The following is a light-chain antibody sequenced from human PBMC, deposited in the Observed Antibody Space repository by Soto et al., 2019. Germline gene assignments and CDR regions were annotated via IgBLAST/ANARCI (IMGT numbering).Light chain of an antibody. V-gene: IGKV2-30*02. Sequence: DVVVPQFPLSLPVTLGQPASISCRANRSLVHGDGYIHLNWFQQRPGQSPRRLIYKVSNRDSGVPYRFRGSGSGTDFTLKISRVEAGDFGVSNCREGTNLPRSFGGGPKVETK. CDR1: RSLVHGDGYIH. J-gene: IGKJ4*01. CDR3: REGTNLPRS. CDR2: KVS.